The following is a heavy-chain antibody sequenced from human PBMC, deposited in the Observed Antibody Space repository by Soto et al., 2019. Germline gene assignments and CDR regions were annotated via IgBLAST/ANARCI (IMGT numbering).Heavy chain of an antibody. D-gene: IGHD2-15*01. CDR3: ARDQVVVVAATSEYYGMDV. CDR1: GGSISSGGYY. Sequence: SETLSLTCTVSGGSISSGGYYWSWIRQHPGKGLEWIGYIYYSGSTYYNPSLKSRVTISVDTSKNQFSLKLSSVTAVDTAVYNCARDQVVVVAATSEYYGMDVWGQGTTVTVSS. J-gene: IGHJ6*02. CDR2: IYYSGST. V-gene: IGHV4-31*03.